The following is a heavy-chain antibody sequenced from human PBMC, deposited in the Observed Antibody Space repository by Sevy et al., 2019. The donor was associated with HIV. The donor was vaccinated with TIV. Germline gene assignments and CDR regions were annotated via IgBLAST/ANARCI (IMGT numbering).Heavy chain of an antibody. CDR1: GGSFSGYY. Sequence: SETLSPTCAVYGGSFSGYYWSWIRQPPGKGLEWIGEIDHSGSTNYNPSLKSRVTISVDTSKNQFSLKLSSVTAADTAVYYCARGPEINPYYFDYWGQGTLVTVSS. J-gene: IGHJ4*02. CDR2: IDHSGST. V-gene: IGHV4-34*01. CDR3: ARGPEINPYYFDY.